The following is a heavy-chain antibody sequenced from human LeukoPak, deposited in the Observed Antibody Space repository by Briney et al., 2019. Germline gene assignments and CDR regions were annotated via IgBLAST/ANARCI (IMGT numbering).Heavy chain of an antibody. V-gene: IGHV1-18*01. J-gene: IGHJ4*02. CDR2: ISAYNGNT. D-gene: IGHD6-19*01. CDR1: GYTFTNYG. CDR3: ARALKMGYSSGRYSWGTGSSNDY. Sequence: GASVKVSCKASGYTFTNYGISWVRQAPGQGLEWMGWISAYNGNTNYAQKFQGRITMTTDTSTSTAYMELRSLRSDDTAVYYCARALKMGYSSGRYSWGTGSSNDYWGQGTLVTVSS.